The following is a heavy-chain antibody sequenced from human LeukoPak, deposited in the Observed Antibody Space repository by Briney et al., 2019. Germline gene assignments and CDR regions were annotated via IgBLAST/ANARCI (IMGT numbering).Heavy chain of an antibody. V-gene: IGHV4-59*08. D-gene: IGHD3-22*01. CDR1: GGSISSYY. Sequence: PSETLSLTCTVSGGSISSYYWSWIRQPPGKGLEWIGYIYYSGSTNYNPSLKSRVTISLDTSKNQFSLKLSSVTAADTAVYYCASAIYYDSSDYFDYWGQGTLVTVSS. CDR2: IYYSGST. J-gene: IGHJ4*02. CDR3: ASAIYYDSSDYFDY.